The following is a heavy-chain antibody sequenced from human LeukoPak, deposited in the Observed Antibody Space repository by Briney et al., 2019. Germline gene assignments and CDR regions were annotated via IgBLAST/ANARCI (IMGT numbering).Heavy chain of an antibody. Sequence: PGGSLRLSCAASGFTVSSNYMSWVRQAPGKGLEWVSVIYSGGSTYYADSVKGRFTISRDNSKNTLYLQMNSLRAEDTAVYYCAKRNKGRNWNDVLNWFDPWGQGTLVTVSS. CDR2: IYSGGST. CDR3: AKRNKGRNWNDVLNWFDP. D-gene: IGHD1-1*01. J-gene: IGHJ5*02. CDR1: GFTVSSNY. V-gene: IGHV3-53*01.